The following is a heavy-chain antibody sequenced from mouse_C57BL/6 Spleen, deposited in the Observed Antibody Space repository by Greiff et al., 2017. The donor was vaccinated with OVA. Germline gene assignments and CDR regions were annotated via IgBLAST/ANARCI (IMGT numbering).Heavy chain of an antibody. CDR1: GYTFTSYG. D-gene: IGHD2-2*01. CDR2: IYPRSGNT. Sequence: QVQLQQSGAELARPGASVKLSCKASGYTFTSYGISWVKQRTGQGLEWIGEIYPRSGNTYYNEKFKGKATLTADKSSSTAYIELRSLTSEDSAVYFCARGGMVTTRYAMDYWGQGTSVTVSS. J-gene: IGHJ4*01. V-gene: IGHV1-81*01. CDR3: ARGGMVTTRYAMDY.